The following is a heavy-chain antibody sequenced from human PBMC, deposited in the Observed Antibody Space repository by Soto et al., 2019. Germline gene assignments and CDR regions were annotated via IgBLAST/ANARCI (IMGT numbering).Heavy chain of an antibody. CDR2: IFSNDEK. Sequence: QVTLKESGPVLVKPTETLTLTCTVSGFSLSTARMGVSWIRQPPGKALEWLAHIFSNDEKSYSTSLKSRLASSKDTSKSQVVPTMTNMDPVDTATYFCARIRETNHWYGVDYWGQGTLVTVSS. D-gene: IGHD2-8*02. CDR3: ARIRETNHWYGVDY. J-gene: IGHJ4*02. CDR1: GFSLSTARMG. V-gene: IGHV2-26*01.